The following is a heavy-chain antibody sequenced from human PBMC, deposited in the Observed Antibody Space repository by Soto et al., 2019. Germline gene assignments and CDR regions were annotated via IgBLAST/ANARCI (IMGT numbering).Heavy chain of an antibody. V-gene: IGHV3-23*01. CDR2: ISGGGRST. J-gene: IGHJ4*02. D-gene: IGHD6-13*01. Sequence: GGSLRLSCAASGFNFSSYDMSSVRQAPGKGLEWVSGISGGGRSTYYADSVKGRFTISRDNSKNTLYLQMNSLRAEDTAVYYCAKGYSSNWYDYFDYWGQGTLVTVSS. CDR3: AKGYSSNWYDYFDY. CDR1: GFNFSSYD.